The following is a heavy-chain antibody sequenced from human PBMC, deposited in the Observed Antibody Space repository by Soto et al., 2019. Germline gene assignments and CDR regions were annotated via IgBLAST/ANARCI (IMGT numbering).Heavy chain of an antibody. CDR3: ARRGSGSYYDY. CDR1: GFTFSSYA. D-gene: IGHD1-26*01. J-gene: IGHJ4*02. CDR2: ISGSGGST. V-gene: IGHV3-23*01. Sequence: EVQLLESGGGLVQPGGSLRLSCAASGFTFSSYAMRWVRQAPVKGLEWVSAISGSGGSTYYADSVKGRFTISRDNSKNTLYLQMNSLRAEYTAVYYCARRGSGSYYDYGGQGTLVTVSS.